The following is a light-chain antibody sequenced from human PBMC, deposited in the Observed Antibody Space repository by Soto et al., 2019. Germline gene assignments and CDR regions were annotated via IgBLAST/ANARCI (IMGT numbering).Light chain of an antibody. Sequence: QSALTQPASVSGSPGQSSTISCTGTSDDVGGYNYVSWYQQHPGKAPKLMIFEVNNRPSGVSNRFSGSRSGNTAYLTISGLQDEDAADYYCSSYRSGNTLVVFGGGTTLTVL. CDR1: SDDVGGYNY. J-gene: IGLJ2*01. CDR3: SSYRSGNTLVV. V-gene: IGLV2-14*01. CDR2: EVN.